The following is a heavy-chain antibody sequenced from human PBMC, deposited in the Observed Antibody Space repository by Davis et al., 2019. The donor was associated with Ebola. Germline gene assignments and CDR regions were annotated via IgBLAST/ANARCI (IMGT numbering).Heavy chain of an antibody. V-gene: IGHV5-51*01. D-gene: IGHD1-1*01. J-gene: IGHJ6*02. Sequence: PGGSLRLSCKGSGYSFTSYWIGWVRQMPGKGLEWMGIIYPGDSDTRYSPSFQGQVTISADKSISTAYLQWISLKASDTAMYYCARQGRYLLYYYGMDVWGQGTTVTVSS. CDR1: GYSFTSYW. CDR3: ARQGRYLLYYYGMDV. CDR2: IYPGDSDT.